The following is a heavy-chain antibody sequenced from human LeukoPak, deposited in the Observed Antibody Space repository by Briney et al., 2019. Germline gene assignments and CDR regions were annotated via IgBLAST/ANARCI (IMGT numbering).Heavy chain of an antibody. CDR1: GGTFSSYT. Sequence: GSSVKVSCKASGGTFSSYTISWVRQAPGQGLEWMGRIIPIHGIAHYAQNFQGRVTITADKSTRTAYMELSSLRSEDTAVYYCASAAGGNRDYWGQGTLVTVSS. CDR3: ASAAGGNRDY. CDR2: IIPIHGIA. V-gene: IGHV1-69*02. J-gene: IGHJ4*02. D-gene: IGHD4-23*01.